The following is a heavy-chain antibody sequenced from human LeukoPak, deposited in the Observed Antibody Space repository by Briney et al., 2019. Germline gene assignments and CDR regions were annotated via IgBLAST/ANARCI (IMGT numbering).Heavy chain of an antibody. D-gene: IGHD2-2*02. CDR1: GFTFSNAW. CDR2: IKSKTDGGTT. V-gene: IGHV3-15*01. CDR3: TTDLYCSSTSCYNSFDY. J-gene: IGHJ4*02. Sequence: GGSLRLSRAASGFTFSNAWMSWVRQAPGKGLEWVGRIKSKTDGGTTDYAAPVKGRFTISRDDSKNTLYLQMNSLKTEDTAVYYCTTDLYCSSTSCYNSFDYWGQGTLVTVSS.